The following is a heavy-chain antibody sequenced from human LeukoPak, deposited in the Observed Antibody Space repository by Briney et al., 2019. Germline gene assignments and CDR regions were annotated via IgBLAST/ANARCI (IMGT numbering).Heavy chain of an antibody. CDR3: ASTERYYMDV. V-gene: IGHV3-20*04. CDR2: INWNGGST. CDR1: GFTFDDYG. J-gene: IGHJ6*03. Sequence: GGSLRLSCAASGFTFDDYGMSWVRQAPGKGLEWVSGINWNGGSTGYADSVKGRFTISRDNAKNSLYLQMNSLRAVDTALYYCASTERYYMDVWGKGTTVTVSS.